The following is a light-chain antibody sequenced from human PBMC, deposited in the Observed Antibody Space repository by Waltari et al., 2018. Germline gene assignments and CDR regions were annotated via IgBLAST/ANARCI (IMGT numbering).Light chain of an antibody. CDR3: ATWDYSLDGQV. Sequence: QSVLTRPPSASGTPGQRVTITCAGSRTNLGAEAVTRYPVLPGPAPKLLIYSTNQRPSGVPERFSGSKSGTSASLAISGLQSEDEADYYCATWDYSLDGQVFGRGTKLTVL. CDR2: STN. CDR1: RTNLGAEA. J-gene: IGLJ3*02. V-gene: IGLV1-44*01.